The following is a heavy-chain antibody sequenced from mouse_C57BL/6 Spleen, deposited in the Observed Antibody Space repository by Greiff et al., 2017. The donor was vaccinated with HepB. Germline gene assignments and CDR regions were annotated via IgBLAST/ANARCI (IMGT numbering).Heavy chain of an antibody. CDR1: GYAFSSSW. D-gene: IGHD1-1*01. V-gene: IGHV1-82*01. CDR2: IYPGDGDT. Sequence: QVQLKQSGPELVKPGASVKISCKASGYAFSSSWMNWVKQRPGKGLEWIGRIYPGDGDTNYNGKFKGKAKLTADKSSSTSYMQLSSLTSEDSAFYFCARERIYYYGSSPPFDYWGQGTTLTVSS. CDR3: ARERIYYYGSSPPFDY. J-gene: IGHJ2*01.